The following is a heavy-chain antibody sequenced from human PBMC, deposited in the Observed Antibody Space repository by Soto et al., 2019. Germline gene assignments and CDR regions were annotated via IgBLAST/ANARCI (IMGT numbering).Heavy chain of an antibody. Sequence: PGESLKISCKGSGYSFTTYWIGWVRQMPGKGLEWMGIIYPRDSDTKYSPSFQGLVTISADKSITTAYLQWNSLKASDTAMHYCARHYGQHDAFDIWGQGTMVTVSS. D-gene: IGHD2-2*01. V-gene: IGHV5-51*01. CDR2: IYPRDSDT. CDR3: ARHYGQHDAFDI. CDR1: GYSFTTYW. J-gene: IGHJ3*02.